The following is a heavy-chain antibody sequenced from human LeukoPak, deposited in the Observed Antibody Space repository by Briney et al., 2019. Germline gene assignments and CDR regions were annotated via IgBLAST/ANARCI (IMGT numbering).Heavy chain of an antibody. CDR3: ARDQYAWGDALDI. CDR1: GYSISSGYY. Sequence: SETLSLTCTVSGYSISSGYYWGWIRQPPWKGLEWIGSIYHSGSTYYNPSLKSRVTISVDTSKNQFSLKLSSVTAADTAVYYCARDQYAWGDALDIWGQGTMVTVSS. D-gene: IGHD7-27*01. V-gene: IGHV4-38-2*02. CDR2: IYHSGST. J-gene: IGHJ3*02.